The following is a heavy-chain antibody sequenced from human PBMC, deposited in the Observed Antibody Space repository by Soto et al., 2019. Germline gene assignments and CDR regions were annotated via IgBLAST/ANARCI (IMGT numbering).Heavy chain of an antibody. CDR1: GFTFSSYG. CDR2: IWYDGSNK. D-gene: IGHD3-10*01. CDR3: ARDVVEMAPGDY. Sequence: QVQLVESGGGVXXXXXXLRLSCAASGFTFSSYGMHWVRQAPGKGLEWVAVIWYDGSNKYYADSVKGRFTISRDNSKNTLYLQMNSLRAEDTAVYYCARDVVEMAPGDYWGQGTLVTVSS. J-gene: IGHJ4*02. V-gene: IGHV3-33*01.